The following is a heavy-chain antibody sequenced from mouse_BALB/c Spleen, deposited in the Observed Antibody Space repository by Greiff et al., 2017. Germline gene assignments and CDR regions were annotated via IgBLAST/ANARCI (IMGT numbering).Heavy chain of an antibody. Sequence: EVKVEESGGGLVQPGGSMKLSCVASGFTSSNYWMNWVRQSPEKGLEWVAEIRLKSNNYATHYAESVKGRFTISRDDSKSSVYLQMNNLRAEDTGIYYCTPDYYGFAYWGQGTLVTVSA. CDR3: TPDYYGFAY. V-gene: IGHV6-6*02. CDR1: GFTSSNYW. J-gene: IGHJ3*01. CDR2: IRLKSNNYAT. D-gene: IGHD1-1*01.